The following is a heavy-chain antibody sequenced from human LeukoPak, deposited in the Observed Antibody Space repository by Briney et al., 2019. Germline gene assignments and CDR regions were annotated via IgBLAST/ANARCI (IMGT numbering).Heavy chain of an antibody. CDR2: ISWDGGST. CDR3: AKDDYGDYVGYFQH. V-gene: IGHV3-43*01. D-gene: IGHD4-17*01. Sequence: GGSLRLSCAASGFTFDDYTMHWVRQAPGKGLEWVSLISWDGGSTYYADSVKGRFTISRDNSKNSLYLQMNSLRTEDTALYYCAKDDYGDYVGYFQHWGQGTLVTVSS. CDR1: GFTFDDYT. J-gene: IGHJ1*01.